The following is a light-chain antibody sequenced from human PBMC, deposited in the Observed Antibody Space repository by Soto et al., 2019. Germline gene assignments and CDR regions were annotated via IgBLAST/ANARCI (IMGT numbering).Light chain of an antibody. V-gene: IGKV3-11*01. CDR2: GAS. CDR1: QSVASF. J-gene: IGKJ5*01. Sequence: EIVLTQSPATLSLSPGERATLSCRASQSVASFLAWYQQKPGQAPSLLIYGASNRATGIPARFSGSGSGTDFTLTISSLEPEDFAVYYCQQRSDWPITFAQGTRLEIK. CDR3: QQRSDWPIT.